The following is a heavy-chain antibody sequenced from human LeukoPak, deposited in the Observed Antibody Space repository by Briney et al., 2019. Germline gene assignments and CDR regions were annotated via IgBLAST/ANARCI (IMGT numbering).Heavy chain of an antibody. CDR2: IYHSGST. D-gene: IGHD6-19*01. V-gene: IGHV4-59*01. CDR3: ARGLPGGWSRVGYYYYMDV. J-gene: IGHJ6*03. CDR1: GGSISSYY. Sequence: SETLSLTCTVSGGSISSYYWSWIQQPPGKGLEWIGYIYHSGSTNYNPSLKSRVTISVDTSKNQFSLKLSSVTAADTAVYYCARGLPGGWSRVGYYYYMDVWGKGTTVTVSS.